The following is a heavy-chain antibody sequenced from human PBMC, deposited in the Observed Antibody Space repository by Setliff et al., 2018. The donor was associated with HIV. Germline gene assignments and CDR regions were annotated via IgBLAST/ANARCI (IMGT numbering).Heavy chain of an antibody. Sequence: GASVKVSCKASGYTFTNYYMHWVRQAPGQGLEWMGWINTNTGNPTYAQDFTGRFVFSLDTSVSTAYLQISSLKAEDTAVYYCARDHDYGDLSRNWFYMDVWGKGTTVTVSS. J-gene: IGHJ6*03. CDR2: INTNTGNP. V-gene: IGHV7-4-1*02. CDR1: GYTFTNYY. CDR3: ARDHDYGDLSRNWFYMDV. D-gene: IGHD4-17*01.